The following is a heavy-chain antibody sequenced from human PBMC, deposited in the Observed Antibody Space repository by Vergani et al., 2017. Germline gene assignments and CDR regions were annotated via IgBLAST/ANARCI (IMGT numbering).Heavy chain of an antibody. Sequence: EVQLVESGGGLVPPGRSLRLSCAASGFFFGDYAMTWVRQAPGKGLEWVAFIRNKAYGGTTEYAASVKGRFTISRDDSKRLAYLQLSGLKTEDTAVYFCSRGHGYSFGYSDYWGQGTLVTVSS. CDR3: SRGHGYSFGYSDY. J-gene: IGHJ4*01. D-gene: IGHD5-18*01. CDR2: IRNKAYGGTT. V-gene: IGHV3-49*04. CDR1: GFFFGDYA.